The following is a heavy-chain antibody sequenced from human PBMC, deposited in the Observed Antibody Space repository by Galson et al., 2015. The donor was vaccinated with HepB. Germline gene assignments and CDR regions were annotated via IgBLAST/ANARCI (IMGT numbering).Heavy chain of an antibody. Sequence: SLRLPRAASGLTFGSEAMSWVRPAPGKGLEWVSGISGSGSTYHADSVKGRFTISRDNSKNTLYLQMNSLRAEDTAVYYCAKGSQGVAGTFDDYYYGMDVWGQGTTVTVSS. J-gene: IGHJ6*02. CDR2: ISGSGST. CDR1: GLTFGSEA. CDR3: AKGSQGVAGTFDDYYYGMDV. V-gene: IGHV3-23*01. D-gene: IGHD6-19*01.